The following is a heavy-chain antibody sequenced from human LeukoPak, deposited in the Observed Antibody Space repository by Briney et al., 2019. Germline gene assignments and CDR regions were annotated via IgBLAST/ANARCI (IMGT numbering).Heavy chain of an antibody. D-gene: IGHD3/OR15-3a*01. CDR1: GASFSDSY. J-gene: IGHJ3*02. Sequence: SETLSLTCVVSGASFSDSYWSWIRQPPGRGLEWIGEIHHSGFTNYSPSLKSRVTISVDTSKNQFSLKLTSVTAADTAVYYCSRGGLGGSAFDIWGQGTMVTVSS. V-gene: IGHV4-34*01. CDR3: SRGGLGGSAFDI. CDR2: IHHSGFT.